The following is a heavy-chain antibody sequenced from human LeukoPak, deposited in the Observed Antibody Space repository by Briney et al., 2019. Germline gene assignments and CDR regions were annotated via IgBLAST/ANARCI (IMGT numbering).Heavy chain of an antibody. CDR1: GFTFSSYA. D-gene: IGHD5-12*01. CDR3: AKEARSGYEADFDY. CDR2: ISYDGSNK. J-gene: IGHJ4*02. V-gene: IGHV3-30-3*01. Sequence: PGGSLRLSCAASGFTFSSYAMHWVRQAPGKGLEWVAVISYDGSNKYYADSVKGRFTISRDNSKNTLYLQMNSLRAEDTAVYYCAKEARSGYEADFDYWGQGTLVTVSS.